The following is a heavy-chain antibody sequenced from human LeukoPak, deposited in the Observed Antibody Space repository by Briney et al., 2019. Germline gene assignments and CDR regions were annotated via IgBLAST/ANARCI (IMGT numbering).Heavy chain of an antibody. D-gene: IGHD3-10*01. V-gene: IGHV5-10-1*01. Sequence: GESLKISCKGSGYSFTSYWISWVRQMPGKGLEWMGRIDPSDSYTNYSPSFQGHVTISADKSISTAYLQWSSLKASDTAMYYCARLSGGSGSYHSGDFDYRGQGTLVTVSS. CDR2: IDPSDSYT. J-gene: IGHJ4*02. CDR3: ARLSGGSGSYHSGDFDY. CDR1: GYSFTSYW.